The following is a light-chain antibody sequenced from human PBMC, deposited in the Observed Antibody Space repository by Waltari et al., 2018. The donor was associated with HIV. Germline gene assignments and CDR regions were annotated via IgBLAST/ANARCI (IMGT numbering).Light chain of an antibody. CDR2: LGS. V-gene: IGKV2-28*01. CDR1: QSLLHNNGYNY. J-gene: IGKJ4*01. Sequence: DIVMTQSPLSLPVTPGEPASISCRSSQSLLHNNGYNYLDWYLQKPGQSPQPLIYLGSNRASGVPDRFSGSGSGTDFTLKISRVEAEDVGVYYCMQALQTPTFGGGTKVEIK. CDR3: MQALQTPT.